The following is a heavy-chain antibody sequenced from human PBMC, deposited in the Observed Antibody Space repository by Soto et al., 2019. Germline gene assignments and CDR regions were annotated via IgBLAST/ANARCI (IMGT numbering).Heavy chain of an antibody. CDR2: IRSNTAGGTA. CDR3: ARSIRTAYSDDYYYYGMDV. J-gene: IGHJ6*02. CDR1: GFVFSDAW. Sequence: DVQLVESGGGLVKPGGSLTLSCVASGFVFSDAWMSWVRQAPGKGLEWIARIRSNTAGGTADYAAPVKGRFSISRDDSKNTLYLQMNSLRAEDTAVYYCARSIRTAYSDDYYYYGMDVWGQGTTVTVSS. V-gene: IGHV3-15*01. D-gene: IGHD3-16*01.